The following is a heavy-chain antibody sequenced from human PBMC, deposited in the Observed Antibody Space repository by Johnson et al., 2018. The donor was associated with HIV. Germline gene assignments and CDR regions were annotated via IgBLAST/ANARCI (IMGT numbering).Heavy chain of an antibody. Sequence: VQLVESGGGVVQPGRSLRLSCAASGFTFSSYTMYWVRQAPGKGLEWVGRIKSKTDGGTKDYTAPVKGRFTISRDDSKNTLYLQINSLKTDDTAVYYCTTVRGAFDIWGQGTMVTVSS. D-gene: IGHD3-16*01. CDR3: TTVRGAFDI. CDR2: IKSKTDGGTK. V-gene: IGHV3-15*01. J-gene: IGHJ3*02. CDR1: GFTFSSYT.